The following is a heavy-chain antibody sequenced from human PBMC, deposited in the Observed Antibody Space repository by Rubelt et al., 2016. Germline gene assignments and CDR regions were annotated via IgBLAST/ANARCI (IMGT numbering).Heavy chain of an antibody. Sequence: EVQLVESGGGLVQPGGSLRLSCAASGFTFSSYAMSWVRQAPGKGLEWVSAISGSGGSTYYADSVKGRFTISRDNAKNTLYLQMNSLRADDTAVYYCARDGSYDTSGYYYQPLDYWGQGTLVTVSS. CDR3: ARDGSYDTSGYYYQPLDY. D-gene: IGHD3-22*01. CDR1: GFTFSSYA. CDR2: ISGSGGST. V-gene: IGHV3-23*04. J-gene: IGHJ4*02.